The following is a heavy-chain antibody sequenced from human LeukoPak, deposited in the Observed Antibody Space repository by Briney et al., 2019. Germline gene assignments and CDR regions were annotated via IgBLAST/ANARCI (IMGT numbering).Heavy chain of an antibody. CDR1: GYTFTGYY. D-gene: IGHD6-19*01. CDR2: IIPILGIA. J-gene: IGHJ5*02. Sequence: ASVKVSCKASGYTFTGYYMHWVRQAPGQGLEWMGRIIPILGIANYAQKFQGRVTITADKSTSTAYMELSSLRSEDTAVYYCARGASIAVAGTQGWFDPWGQGTLVTVSS. V-gene: IGHV1-69*04. CDR3: ARGASIAVAGTQGWFDP.